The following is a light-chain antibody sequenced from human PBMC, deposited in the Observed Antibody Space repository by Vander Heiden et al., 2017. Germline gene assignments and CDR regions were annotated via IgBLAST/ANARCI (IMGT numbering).Light chain of an antibody. CDR1: QSVSSY. Sequence: DIVLTQSPATRALSPGERATLSCRASQSVSSYLAWYQQKPGQAPRLLIYDASNRDNGIPARFSGSGSGTEFTLTISSLEPEDFAVYYCLQRSTWPLTFGGGTKVEIK. J-gene: IGKJ4*01. CDR2: DAS. CDR3: LQRSTWPLT. V-gene: IGKV3-11*01.